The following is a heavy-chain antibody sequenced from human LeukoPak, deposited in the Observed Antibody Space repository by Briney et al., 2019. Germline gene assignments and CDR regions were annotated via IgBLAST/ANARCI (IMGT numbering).Heavy chain of an antibody. CDR2: INQDGSET. CDR1: RFTFSIYW. Sequence: GGSLRLSCAASRFTFSIYWMSWVRQAPGKALEWVANINQDGSETYYVDSVEGRFTISRDNAKDSLYLQMNSLRAEDTAVYYCARAAEQWLVMGYFDYWGQGTLVTVSS. V-gene: IGHV3-7*03. CDR3: ARAAEQWLVMGYFDY. D-gene: IGHD6-19*01. J-gene: IGHJ4*02.